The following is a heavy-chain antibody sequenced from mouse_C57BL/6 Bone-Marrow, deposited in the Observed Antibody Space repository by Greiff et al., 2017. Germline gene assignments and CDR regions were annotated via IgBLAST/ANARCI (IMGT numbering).Heavy chain of an antibody. CDR2: INPYNGGT. CDR3: ASLLWLRRGFAY. D-gene: IGHD2-2*01. Sequence: VQLQQSGPVLVKPGASVKMSCKASGYTFTDYYMNWVKQSHGKSLEWIGVINPYNGGTSYNQKFKGKATLTVDKSSSTAYMELNSLTSEDSAVYYCASLLWLRRGFAYWGQGTLVTVSA. CDR1: GYTFTDYY. J-gene: IGHJ3*01. V-gene: IGHV1-19*01.